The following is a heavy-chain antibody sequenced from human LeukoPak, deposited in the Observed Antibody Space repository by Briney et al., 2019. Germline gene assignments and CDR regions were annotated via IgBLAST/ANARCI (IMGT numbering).Heavy chain of an antibody. CDR3: ASSITMVRGVFGY. CDR1: GFTFSSYA. V-gene: IGHV3-23*01. D-gene: IGHD3-10*01. CDR2: ITGSGGRT. J-gene: IGHJ4*02. Sequence: GGSLRLSCAASGFTFSSYAMSWVRQAPGKGLEWVSTITGSGGRTYYADSVKGRFTISRDNAKNSLYLQMNSLRAEDTAVYYCASSITMVRGVFGYWGQGTLVTVSS.